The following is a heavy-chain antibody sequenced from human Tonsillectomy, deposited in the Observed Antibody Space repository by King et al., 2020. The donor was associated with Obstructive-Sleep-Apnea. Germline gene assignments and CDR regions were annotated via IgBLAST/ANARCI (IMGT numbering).Heavy chain of an antibody. CDR1: GGTLRSYA. CDR3: ARANCGGDCHSGYYYIMDV. D-gene: IGHD2-21*02. CDR2: IIPMFGST. J-gene: IGHJ6*02. Sequence: QLVQSGAEVKKPGSSVKVSCKASGGTLRSYAISWVRQAPGQGLEWMGGIIPMFGSTNYAQKFQGRVTITADESTSTAYMELSSLRSEDTALYYCARANCGGDCHSGYYYIMDVWGQGTAVTVSS. V-gene: IGHV1-69*01.